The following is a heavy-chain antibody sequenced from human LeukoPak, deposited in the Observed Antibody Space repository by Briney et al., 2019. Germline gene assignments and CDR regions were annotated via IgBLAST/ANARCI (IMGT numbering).Heavy chain of an antibody. D-gene: IGHD3-10*01. CDR2: IYYSGST. Sequence: SETLSLTCTVSGGSISSSTYYWGWIRQPPGKGLEWIGSIYYSGSTYYNPSLKSRVTISVDTSKNQFSLKLSSVTAADTAVYYCARLWFWNWCDPWGQGTLVTVSS. CDR3: ARLWFWNWCDP. V-gene: IGHV4-39*01. J-gene: IGHJ5*02. CDR1: GGSISSSTYY.